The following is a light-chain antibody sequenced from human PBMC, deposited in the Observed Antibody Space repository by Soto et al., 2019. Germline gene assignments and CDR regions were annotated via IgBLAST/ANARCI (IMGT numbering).Light chain of an antibody. CDR1: QSVSSY. J-gene: IGKJ3*01. CDR3: QQRSNWPVT. Sequence: EIVLTQSPATLSLSPGERATLSCRASQSVSSYLAWYQQKPGQAPRLLIYDASNRATGIPARFSGSGSGTDFTLTISSLEPEDFAVYYCQQRSNWPVTFXPGTKVDIK. V-gene: IGKV3-11*01. CDR2: DAS.